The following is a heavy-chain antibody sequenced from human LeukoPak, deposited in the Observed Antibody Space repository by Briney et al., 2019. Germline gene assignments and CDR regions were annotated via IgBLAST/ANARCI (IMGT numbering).Heavy chain of an antibody. CDR3: ARLTYDSSGYYYDY. CDR1: GFTFSSYG. CDR2: ISYDGSNE. D-gene: IGHD3-22*01. Sequence: GGSLRLSCVVSGFTFSSYGFHWVRQAPGKGLEWVAGISYDGSNEFYADSVKGRFTISRDNPKNTVYLQMNSLRAEDTAVYYCARLTYDSSGYYYDYWGQGTLVIVSS. J-gene: IGHJ4*02. V-gene: IGHV3-30*03.